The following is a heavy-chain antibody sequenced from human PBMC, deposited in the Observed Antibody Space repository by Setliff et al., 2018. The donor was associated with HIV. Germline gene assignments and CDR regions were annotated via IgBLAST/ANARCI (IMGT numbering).Heavy chain of an antibody. J-gene: IGHJ4*02. V-gene: IGHV1-46*01. CDR2: VHPSVGST. Sequence: ASVKVSCKASGYSFSNYFIHWVRQAPGQGLGWMGMVHPSVGSTSYAQRFRGRVTMTRDTSTGTVYMELSSLRSEDSAVYYCARQGFCSITSCYYFDSWGQGTLVTVSS. CDR3: ARQGFCSITSCYYFDS. D-gene: IGHD2-2*01. CDR1: GYSFSNYF.